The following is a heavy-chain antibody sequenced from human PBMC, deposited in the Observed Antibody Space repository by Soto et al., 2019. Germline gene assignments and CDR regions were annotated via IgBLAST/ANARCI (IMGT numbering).Heavy chain of an antibody. D-gene: IGHD1-1*01. CDR1: GYTFTSYG. Sequence: ASVKVSCKASGYTFTSYGISWVRQAPGQGLEWMGWISAYNGNTNYAQKLQGRVTMTTDTSTSTAYMELRSLRAEDTAVYYCAKQESDWNDHFDYWGQGTLVTVSS. V-gene: IGHV1-18*01. CDR3: AKQESDWNDHFDY. CDR2: ISAYNGNT. J-gene: IGHJ4*02.